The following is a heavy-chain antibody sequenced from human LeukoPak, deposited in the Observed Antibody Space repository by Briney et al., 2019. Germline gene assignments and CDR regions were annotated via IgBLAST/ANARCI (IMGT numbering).Heavy chain of an antibody. CDR3: ASSASSGWYDY. D-gene: IGHD6-19*01. J-gene: IGHJ4*02. Sequence: PGGSLRLSCAASGFTFSSCEMNWVRQAPGKGLEWVSYISSSGSTIYYADSVKGRFTISRDNAKNSLYLQMNSLRAEDTAVYYCASSASSGWYDYWGQGTLVTVSS. CDR1: GFTFSSCE. V-gene: IGHV3-48*03. CDR2: ISSSGSTI.